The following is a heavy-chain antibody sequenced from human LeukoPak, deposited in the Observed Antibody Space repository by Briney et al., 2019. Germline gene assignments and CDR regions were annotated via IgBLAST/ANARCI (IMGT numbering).Heavy chain of an antibody. CDR2: IYTSGST. CDR1: GGSISSGNFY. CDR3: ARPWSIAAAGELDY. Sequence: SETLSLTCTVSGGSISSGNFYWSWIRQPAGKGLEWIGRIYTSGSTNYNPSLKSRVTISLDTSKNQFSLKVSSVTAADTAVYYCARPWSIAAAGELDYWGQGTLVTVSS. D-gene: IGHD6-13*01. V-gene: IGHV4-61*02. J-gene: IGHJ4*02.